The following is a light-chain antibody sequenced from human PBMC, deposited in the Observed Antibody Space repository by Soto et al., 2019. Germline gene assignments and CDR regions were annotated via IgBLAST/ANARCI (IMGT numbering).Light chain of an antibody. Sequence: DIQMTQSPSSLSASVGDRVTITCQASQDISNYLNWYQQKPGKAPKLLIYDASNLETGVPSRFSGSGSGTDFTFTISSLQPEDIAIYYCQQYDNLVSYTFGQGTKLEIK. J-gene: IGKJ2*01. CDR1: QDISNY. V-gene: IGKV1-33*01. CDR3: QQYDNLVSYT. CDR2: DAS.